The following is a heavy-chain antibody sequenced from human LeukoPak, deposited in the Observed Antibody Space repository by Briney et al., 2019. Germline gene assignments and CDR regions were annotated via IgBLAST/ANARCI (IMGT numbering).Heavy chain of an antibody. Sequence: SETRSLTCTVSGGSISSSSYYWGWIRQPPGKGLEWIGSIYYSGSTYYNSSLKSRVSTSVDTSKNQFSLRLSAVTAADTAVYFCARHRDYYDTWGHGTLVTVSS. CDR3: ARHRDYYDT. J-gene: IGHJ4*01. D-gene: IGHD3-22*01. CDR1: GGSISSSSYY. V-gene: IGHV4-39*01. CDR2: IYYSGST.